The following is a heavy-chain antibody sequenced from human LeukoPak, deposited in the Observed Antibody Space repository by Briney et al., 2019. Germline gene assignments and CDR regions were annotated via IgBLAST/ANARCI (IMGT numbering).Heavy chain of an antibody. D-gene: IGHD3-10*01. V-gene: IGHV4-34*01. CDR1: GGSFSGYY. J-gene: IGHJ4*02. Sequence: SETLSLTCAVYGGSFSGYYWSWIRQPPGKGLEWIGEINHSGSTNYNPSLKSRVTISVDTSKNQFSLKLSSATAADTAVYYCARGDYYGSGSYSGYFDYWGQGTLVTVSS. CDR3: ARGDYYGSGSYSGYFDY. CDR2: INHSGST.